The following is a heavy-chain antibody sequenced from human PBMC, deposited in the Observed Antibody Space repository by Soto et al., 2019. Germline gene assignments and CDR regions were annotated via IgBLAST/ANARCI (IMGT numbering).Heavy chain of an antibody. CDR3: VQTTGWPGFDF. J-gene: IGHJ4*02. D-gene: IGHD6-19*01. V-gene: IGHV3-53*01. Sequence: EVQLVESGGGLIQPGGSLRLSCAASGFTVSSKYMTWVRQAPGKGLEWVSVIYGGGTTYYADSVKVRFTISRDNSKNTLYLQMNSLRAEHTAVYYCVQTTGWPGFDFWGQGTLVTVSS. CDR2: IYGGGTT. CDR1: GFTVSSKY.